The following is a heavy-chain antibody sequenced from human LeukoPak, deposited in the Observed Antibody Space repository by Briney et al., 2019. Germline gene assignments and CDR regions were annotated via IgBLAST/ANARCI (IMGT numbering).Heavy chain of an antibody. D-gene: IGHD6-13*01. V-gene: IGHV3-11*01. CDR1: GFTFSDYY. CDR2: ISSSGSTI. Sequence: GGSLRLSCAAPGFTFSDYYMSWLRQAPGKGREWVSYISSSGSTIYYADSVKGRFTISRENGKNSLYLQMNSLRAEDTAVYYCASSLAGWFDPWGQGTLVTVSS. CDR3: ASSLAGWFDP. J-gene: IGHJ5*02.